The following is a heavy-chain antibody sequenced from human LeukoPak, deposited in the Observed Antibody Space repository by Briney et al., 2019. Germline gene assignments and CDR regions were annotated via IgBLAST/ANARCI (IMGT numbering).Heavy chain of an antibody. V-gene: IGHV3-23*01. CDR2: ISAADGDNT. CDR1: GFTFRNYA. J-gene: IGHJ4*02. Sequence: PGGSLRLSCAASGFTFRNYAMGWVRQAPGKGLEWVSVISAADGDNTYYADSVKGRFSISRDNSTSTLHLQMNSLRAEDTAVFYCAKFKGHYYYDSSGYCDNWGQGALVTVSS. CDR3: AKFKGHYYYDSSGYCDN. D-gene: IGHD3-22*01.